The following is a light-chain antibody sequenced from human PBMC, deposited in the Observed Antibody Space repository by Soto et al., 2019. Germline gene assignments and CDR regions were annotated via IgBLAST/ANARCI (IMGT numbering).Light chain of an antibody. Sequence: EIVLTQSPGTLSLSPGERATLSCRASQSVSSSYLAWCQQKPGQAPRLLIYGASSRATGIPDRFSGSGSVTDFTLTISRLEPEDFAVYYCQQYGSSPPITFGQGTRLEIK. CDR3: QQYGSSPPIT. CDR1: QSVSSSY. CDR2: GAS. V-gene: IGKV3-20*01. J-gene: IGKJ5*01.